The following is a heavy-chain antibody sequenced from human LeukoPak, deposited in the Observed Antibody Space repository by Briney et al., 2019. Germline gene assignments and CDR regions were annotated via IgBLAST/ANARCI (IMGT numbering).Heavy chain of an antibody. Sequence: PSQTLSPTCSVSGGSISSGHYDWSWIRQPAGKGLEWIGHIYTSGSTSYNPSLKSRVAISRDTSKNQFSLKLSSVIAVDTAVYYCARDTYGSGSSTFDYWGQGTLVTVSS. CDR2: IYTSGST. J-gene: IGHJ4*02. CDR3: ARDTYGSGSSTFDY. CDR1: GGSISSGHYD. D-gene: IGHD3-10*01. V-gene: IGHV4-61*09.